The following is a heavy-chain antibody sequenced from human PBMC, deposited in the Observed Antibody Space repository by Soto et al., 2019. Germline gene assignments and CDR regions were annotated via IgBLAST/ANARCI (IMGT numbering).Heavy chain of an antibody. J-gene: IGHJ4*02. D-gene: IGHD2-15*01. CDR3: ARGYCSGGSCYSGGYSYGPQAVDY. CDR1: GGSISSSSYY. CDR2: IYYSGST. V-gene: IGHV4-39*01. Sequence: SETLSLTCTVSGGSISSSSYYWGWIRQPPGKGLEWIGSIYYSGSTYYNPSLKSRVTISVGTSKNQFSLKLGSVTAADTAVYYCARGYCSGGSCYSGGYSYGPQAVDYWGQGTLVTVSS.